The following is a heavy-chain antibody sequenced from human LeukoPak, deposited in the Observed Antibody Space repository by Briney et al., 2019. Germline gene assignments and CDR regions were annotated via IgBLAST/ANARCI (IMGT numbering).Heavy chain of an antibody. V-gene: IGHV5-51*01. Sequence: GESLKISCKGSGYSFTSYWIGWVRQMPGKGLEWMGMIYPTDSYTKYSPSFQGQVTISADKSITTAYLQWSSLKASDTAIYYCARLNGFSKWFVPWGQGTLVTVSS. CDR2: IYPTDSYT. J-gene: IGHJ5*02. CDR3: ARLNGFSKWFVP. D-gene: IGHD2-8*01. CDR1: GYSFTSYW.